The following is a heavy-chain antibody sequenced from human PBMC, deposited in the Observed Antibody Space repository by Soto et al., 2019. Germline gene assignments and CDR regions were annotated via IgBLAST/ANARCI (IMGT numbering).Heavy chain of an antibody. CDR3: TRHNFWSGHNWFDP. CDR1: GFTFRSYW. J-gene: IGHJ5*02. CDR2: IQQDGTEK. V-gene: IGHV3-7*03. D-gene: IGHD3-3*01. Sequence: GGSLRLSCAASGFTFRSYWMAWVRQPPGKGLEWVANIQQDGTEKNYAASVKGRFTISRDDSKNTAYLQMNSLKTEDTAVYYCTRHNFWSGHNWFDPWGQGTLVTVSS.